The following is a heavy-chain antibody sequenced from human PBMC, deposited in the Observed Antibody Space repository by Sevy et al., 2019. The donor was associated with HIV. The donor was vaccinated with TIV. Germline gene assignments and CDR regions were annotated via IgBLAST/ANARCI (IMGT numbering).Heavy chain of an antibody. J-gene: IGHJ4*02. CDR1: GGSFSGYY. D-gene: IGHD3-22*01. CDR2: INNSGST. Sequence: SETLSLTCAVYGGSFSGYYWSWIRQPPGKGLEWIGEINNSGSTNYNPSLKSRVTISVDTSKNQFSLKLSSVTAADTAVSYCARGTGDSSGYYYFDYWGQGTLVTVSS. CDR3: ARGTGDSSGYYYFDY. V-gene: IGHV4-34*01.